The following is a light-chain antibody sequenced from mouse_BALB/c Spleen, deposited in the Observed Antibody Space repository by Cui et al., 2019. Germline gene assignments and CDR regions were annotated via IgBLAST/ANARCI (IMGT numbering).Light chain of an antibody. J-gene: IGKJ1*01. CDR1: ENIYSN. V-gene: IGKV12-46*01. CDR2: AAT. CDR3: QHFWGTRT. Sequence: DIQMTQSPASLSVSVGETVTITCRASENIYSNLAWYQQKQGKSPQLLVYAATNLADGVPSRFSGSGSGTQYSLKINSLQSEDVGSYYCQHFWGTRTFGGGTKLEIK.